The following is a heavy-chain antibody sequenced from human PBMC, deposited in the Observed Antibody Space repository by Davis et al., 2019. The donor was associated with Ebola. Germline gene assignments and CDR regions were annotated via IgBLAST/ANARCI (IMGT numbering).Heavy chain of an antibody. J-gene: IGHJ6*02. CDR3: ARDGYYYGSGNWYYGMDV. V-gene: IGHV3-33*01. CDR2: IWYDGSNK. Sequence: GGSLRLSCAASGFTFSSYGMHWVRQAPGKGLEGVAVIWYDGSNKYYADSVKGRFTISRDNSKITLDLQMNSLRAEDTAVYYCARDGYYYGSGNWYYGMDVWGQGTTVTVSS. CDR1: GFTFSSYG. D-gene: IGHD3-10*01.